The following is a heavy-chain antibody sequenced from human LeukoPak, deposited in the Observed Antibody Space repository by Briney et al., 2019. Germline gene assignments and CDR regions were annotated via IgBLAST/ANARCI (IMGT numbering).Heavy chain of an antibody. CDR1: GGSFSGYY. D-gene: IGHD3-22*01. J-gene: IGHJ3*02. CDR2: INHSGST. Sequence: SETLSLTCAVYGGSFSGYYWTWIRQPPGKGLDWIGEINHSGSTNYNPSLKSRVTISVDTSKNQFSLKLSSMTAADTAVYYCARARWYYDSSGYYYVDAFDIWGQGTMVTVSS. V-gene: IGHV4-34*01. CDR3: ARARWYYDSSGYYYVDAFDI.